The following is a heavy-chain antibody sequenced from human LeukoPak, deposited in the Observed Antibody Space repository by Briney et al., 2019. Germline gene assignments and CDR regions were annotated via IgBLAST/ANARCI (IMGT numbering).Heavy chain of an antibody. CDR3: ARGLTIFGVVHFDY. V-gene: IGHV4-39*07. CDR2: IYYSGST. J-gene: IGHJ4*02. CDR1: GGSISSSSYY. Sequence: SETLSLTCTVSGGSISSSSYYWGWIRQPPGKGLEWIGSIYYSGSTYYNPSLKSRVTISVDTSKNQFSLKLSSVTAADTAVYYCARGLTIFGVVHFDYWGQGTLVTVSS. D-gene: IGHD3-3*01.